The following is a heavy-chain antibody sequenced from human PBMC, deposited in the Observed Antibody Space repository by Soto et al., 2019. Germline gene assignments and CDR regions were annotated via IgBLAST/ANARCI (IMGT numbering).Heavy chain of an antibody. CDR3: ASDFGSGSYPHSEYFDL. V-gene: IGHV3-30*03. Sequence: QVQLVESGGGVVQPGRSLRLSCAASGLIFSNYGMHWVRQAPGKGLEWVAFISYDGTKKYYADSVKGRFTISRDNSKNTLSLQMNSLRAEDTAVFFCASDFGSGSYPHSEYFDLWGRGTLVTVSS. CDR2: ISYDGTKK. J-gene: IGHJ2*01. D-gene: IGHD3-10*01. CDR1: GLIFSNYG.